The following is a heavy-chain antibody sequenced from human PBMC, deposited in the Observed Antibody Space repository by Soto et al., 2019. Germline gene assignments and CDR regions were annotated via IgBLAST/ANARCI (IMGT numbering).Heavy chain of an antibody. V-gene: IGHV1-69*13. D-gene: IGHD3-22*01. Sequence: GASVKVSCKASGGTFSSYAISWGRQAPGQGLEWMGGIIPIFGTANYAQKFQGRVTITADEYTSTAYMELSSLRSEDTAVYYCASPRTYYYDSSGYYSYWGQGTLVTVSS. CDR2: IIPIFGTA. J-gene: IGHJ4*02. CDR1: GGTFSSYA. CDR3: ASPRTYYYDSSGYYSY.